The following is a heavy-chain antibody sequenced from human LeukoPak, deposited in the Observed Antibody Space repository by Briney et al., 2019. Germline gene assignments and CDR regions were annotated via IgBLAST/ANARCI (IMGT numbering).Heavy chain of an antibody. Sequence: GASVKVSCKASGGTFSSYAISWVRQAPGQGLEWMGGIIPIFGTANYAQKFQGRVTITAEESTSTAYMELSSLRSGDTAVYYCAGSTVTRLAEYFQHWGQGTLVTVSS. J-gene: IGHJ1*01. CDR1: GGTFSSYA. CDR2: IIPIFGTA. CDR3: AGSTVTRLAEYFQH. D-gene: IGHD4-17*01. V-gene: IGHV1-69*13.